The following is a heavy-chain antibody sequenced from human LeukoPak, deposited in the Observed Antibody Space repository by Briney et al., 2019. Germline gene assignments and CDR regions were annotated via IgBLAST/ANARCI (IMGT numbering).Heavy chain of an antibody. Sequence: SETLSLTCTVSGVSVSSYYWSWIRQPPGKGLEWIGYIYYSGSTNYNPSLKSRVTISVDTSKNQFSLKLSSVTAADTAVYYCARTTEAHSWRTRYYDYYMDVWGKGTTVTVSS. D-gene: IGHD6-13*01. CDR2: IYYSGST. CDR3: ARTTEAHSWRTRYYDYYMDV. V-gene: IGHV4-59*02. CDR1: GVSVSSYY. J-gene: IGHJ6*03.